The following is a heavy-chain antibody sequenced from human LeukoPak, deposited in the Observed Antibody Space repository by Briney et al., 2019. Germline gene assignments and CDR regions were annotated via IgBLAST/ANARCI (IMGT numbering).Heavy chain of an antibody. J-gene: IGHJ4*02. D-gene: IGHD2-2*02. V-gene: IGHV4-30-4*08. CDR1: GGSISSGDYY. Sequence: SQTLSLTCTVSGGSISSGDYYWSWIRQPPGKGLEWIGYIYYSGSTYYNPSLKSRVTISVDTSKNQFSLKLSSVTAADTAVYYCARDPKGYCSSTSCYTPNYWGPGTLVTVPS. CDR2: IYYSGST. CDR3: ARDPKGYCSSTSCYTPNY.